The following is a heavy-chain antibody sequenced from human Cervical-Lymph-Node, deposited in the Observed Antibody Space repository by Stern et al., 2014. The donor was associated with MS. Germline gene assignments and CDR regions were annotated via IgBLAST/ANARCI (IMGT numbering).Heavy chain of an antibody. V-gene: IGHV3-30-3*01. CDR3: ARRPKGGAIDH. Sequence: VQLEESGGGVVQPGTSLRLSCTVSGFTFSSYAFHWVRQAPGKGLEWVAVISAVGGNKYYAESVKGRITISRDNSKNTLYVEMNSLRVEDSAVYYCARRPKGGAIDHWGQGTLVIVSS. J-gene: IGHJ4*02. D-gene: IGHD4/OR15-4a*01. CDR1: GFTFSSYA. CDR2: ISAVGGNK.